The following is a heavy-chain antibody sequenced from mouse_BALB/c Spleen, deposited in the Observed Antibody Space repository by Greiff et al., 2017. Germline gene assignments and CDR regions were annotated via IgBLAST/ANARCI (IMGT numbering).Heavy chain of an antibody. V-gene: IGHV5-9-3*01. CDR3: ARHEDYAHFDY. Sequence: DVKLVESGGGLVKPGGSLKLSCAASGFTFSSYAMSWVRQTPEKRLEWVATISSGGSYTYYPDSVKGRFTISRDNAKNTLYLQMSSLRSEDTAMYYCARHEDYAHFDYWGQGTTLTVSS. J-gene: IGHJ2*01. D-gene: IGHD2-4*01. CDR2: ISSGGSYT. CDR1: GFTFSSYA.